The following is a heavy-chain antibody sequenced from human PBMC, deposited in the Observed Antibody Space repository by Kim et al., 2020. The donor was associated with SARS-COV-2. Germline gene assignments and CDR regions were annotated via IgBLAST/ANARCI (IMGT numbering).Heavy chain of an antibody. D-gene: IGHD2-2*01. J-gene: IGHJ6*03. V-gene: IGHV3-30*01. Sequence: YYADSVEGRFTISRDNSKNTLYLQMNSLGAEDTAVYYCARSSSAYYYMDVWGKGTTVTVSS. CDR3: ARSSSAYYYMDV.